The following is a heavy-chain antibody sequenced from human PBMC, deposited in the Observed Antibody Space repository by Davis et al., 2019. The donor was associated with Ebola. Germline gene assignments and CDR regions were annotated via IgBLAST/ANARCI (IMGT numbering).Heavy chain of an antibody. D-gene: IGHD3-10*01. CDR2: IYYSGST. CDR1: GGSISSSSYY. J-gene: IGHJ6*02. CDR3: ARQGVIYYYYGMDV. V-gene: IGHV4-39*01. Sequence: MPGGSLRLSCTVSGGSISSSSYYWGWIRQPPGKGLEWIGSIYYSGSTYYNPSLKSRVTISVDTSKNQFSLKLSSVTAADTAVYYCARQGVIYYYYGMDVWGQGTTVTVSS.